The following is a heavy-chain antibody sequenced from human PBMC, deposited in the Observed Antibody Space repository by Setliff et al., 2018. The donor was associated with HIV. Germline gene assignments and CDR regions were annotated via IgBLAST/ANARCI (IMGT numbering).Heavy chain of an antibody. CDR1: GGTFSSYV. CDR2: IIPIFGTA. J-gene: IGHJ4*02. V-gene: IGHV1-69*05. CDR3: ARAAYGYDSSGYFFDY. Sequence: SVKVSCKASGGTFSSYVISWVRQAPGQGLEWMGGIIPIFGTANYAQKFQGRVTITTDESTSTVYMELSSLRSEGTAVYYCARAAYGYDSSGYFFDYWGQGTLVTVSS. D-gene: IGHD3-22*01.